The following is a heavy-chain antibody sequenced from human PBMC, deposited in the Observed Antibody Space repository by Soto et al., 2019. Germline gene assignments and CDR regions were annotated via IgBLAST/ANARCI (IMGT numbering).Heavy chain of an antibody. CDR1: GGTFSSYA. CDR2: IIPIFGTA. V-gene: IGHV1-69*06. CDR3: ARDSSFRGVIIPVIPLRYGMDV. Sequence: QVQLVQSGAEVKKPGSSVKVSCKASGGTFSSYAISWVRQAPGQGLEWMGGIIPIFGTANYAQKFQGRVTITADKSTSTAYMELSSLRSEDTAVYYCARDSSFRGVIIPVIPLRYGMDVWGQGTTVTVSS. D-gene: IGHD3-10*01. J-gene: IGHJ6*02.